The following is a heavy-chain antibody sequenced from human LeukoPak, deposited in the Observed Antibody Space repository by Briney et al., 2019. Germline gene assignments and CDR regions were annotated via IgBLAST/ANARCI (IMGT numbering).Heavy chain of an antibody. CDR3: ASHYGDYFFSYYYYYMDV. CDR1: GFTFSSYG. J-gene: IGHJ6*03. CDR2: ITGSGGTT. D-gene: IGHD4-17*01. V-gene: IGHV3-23*01. Sequence: GGSLRLSCAASGFTFSSYGMSWVRQAPGKGLEWVSAITGSGGTTYYADSVKGRFTISRDNSKNTLYMQMNSLRAGDTAVYYCASHYGDYFFSYYYYYMDVWGKGTTVTVSS.